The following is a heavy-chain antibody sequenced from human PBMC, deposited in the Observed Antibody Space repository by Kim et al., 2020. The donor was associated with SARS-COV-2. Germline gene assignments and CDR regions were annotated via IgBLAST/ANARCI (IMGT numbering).Heavy chain of an antibody. CDR2: INAGNGNT. CDR1: GYTFTSYA. V-gene: IGHV1-3*01. Sequence: ASVKVSCKASGYTFTSYAMHWVRQAPGQRLEWMGWINAGNGNTKYSQKFQGRVTITRDTSASTAYMELSSLRSEDTAVYYCARDLYSSSWYFPRNNWFDPWGQGTLVTVSS. CDR3: ARDLYSSSWYFPRNNWFDP. J-gene: IGHJ5*02. D-gene: IGHD6-13*01.